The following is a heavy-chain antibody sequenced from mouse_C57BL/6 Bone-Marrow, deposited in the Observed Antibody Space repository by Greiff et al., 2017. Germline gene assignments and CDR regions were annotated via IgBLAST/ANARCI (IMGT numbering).Heavy chain of an antibody. Sequence: VQLQQPGAELVKPGASVKMSCKASGYTFTSYWITWVKQRPGQGLEWIGDIYPGSGSTNYNEKFKSKATLTVDTSSSTAYMQLSSLTSEDSAVYYCAREDYYGSSYIYAMDDWGQGTSVTVSS. CDR2: IYPGSGST. D-gene: IGHD1-1*01. J-gene: IGHJ4*01. CDR1: GYTFTSYW. CDR3: AREDYYGSSYIYAMDD. V-gene: IGHV1-55*01.